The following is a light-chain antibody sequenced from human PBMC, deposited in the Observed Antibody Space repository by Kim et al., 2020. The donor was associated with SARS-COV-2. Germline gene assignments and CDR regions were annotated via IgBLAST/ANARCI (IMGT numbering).Light chain of an antibody. CDR1: SSDVGGYDY. CDR3: CSYAGSVV. V-gene: IGLV2-11*01. J-gene: IGLJ2*01. Sequence: QSALTQPRSVSGSPGQSVTISCTGTSSDVGGYDYVSWYQQYPGKAPKLIIYDVNKRPSGVPDRFSGSKSGNMASLTISGLQTEDEADYYCCSYAGSVVFGGGTQLTVL. CDR2: DVN.